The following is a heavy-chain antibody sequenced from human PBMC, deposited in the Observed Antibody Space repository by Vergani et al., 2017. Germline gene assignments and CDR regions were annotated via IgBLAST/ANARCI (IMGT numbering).Heavy chain of an antibody. J-gene: IGHJ5*02. CDR3: ATSSAKRTAAGTSGWFDP. V-gene: IGHV1-46*01. Sequence: QVQLVQSGAEVKKPGASVKVSCKASGYTFTSYYMHWVRQAPGQGLEWMGIINPSGGSTSYAKKFQGRVTMTRDTSTSTVYMELSSLRSEDTAVYYCATSSAKRTAAGTSGWFDPWGQGTLVTVSS. D-gene: IGHD6-13*01. CDR1: GYTFTSYY. CDR2: INPSGGST.